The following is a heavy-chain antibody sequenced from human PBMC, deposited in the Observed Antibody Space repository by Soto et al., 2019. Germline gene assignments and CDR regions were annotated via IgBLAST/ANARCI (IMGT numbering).Heavy chain of an antibody. J-gene: IGHJ4*02. CDR1: GGSFSGYY. CDR3: ARRGDYFDY. CDR2: INHSGST. V-gene: IGHV4-34*01. D-gene: IGHD3-10*01. Sequence: SETLSLTCAVYGGSFSGYYWSWIRQPPGKGLEWIGEINHSGSTNYNPSLKSRVTISVDTSKNQLSLKLSSVTAADTAVYYCARRGDYFDYWGQGTLVTVSS.